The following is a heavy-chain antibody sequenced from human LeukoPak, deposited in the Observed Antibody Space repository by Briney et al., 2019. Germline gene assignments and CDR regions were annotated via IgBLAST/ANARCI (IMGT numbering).Heavy chain of an antibody. CDR2: INHSGGT. Sequence: PSETLSLTCAVYGGSFSGYYWSWIRQPPGKGLEWIGEINHSGGTNYNPSLKSRVTISVDTSKNQFSLKLSSVTAADTAVYYCASFTFGGVIAKDEQKDYWGQGTLVTVSS. V-gene: IGHV4-34*01. J-gene: IGHJ4*02. CDR1: GGSFSGYY. D-gene: IGHD3-16*02. CDR3: ASFTFGGVIAKDEQKDY.